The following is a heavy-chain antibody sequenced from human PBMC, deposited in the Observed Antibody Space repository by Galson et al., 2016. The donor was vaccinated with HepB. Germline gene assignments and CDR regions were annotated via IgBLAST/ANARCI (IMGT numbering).Heavy chain of an antibody. CDR2: IYFDGTT. CDR1: GDSIKSPVYY. CDR3: VRASGAETARVSVAGWYFDL. D-gene: IGHD5-18*01. J-gene: IGHJ2*01. V-gene: IGHV4-39*07. Sequence: SETLSLTCTASGDSIKSPVYYWGWIRQPPGKGLEWIGNIYFDGTTYYNPSLKTRVSMSVDTSKNQFSPKMTSMTAADAAEYFCVRASGAETARVSVAGWYFDLGGRGTPVAVSS.